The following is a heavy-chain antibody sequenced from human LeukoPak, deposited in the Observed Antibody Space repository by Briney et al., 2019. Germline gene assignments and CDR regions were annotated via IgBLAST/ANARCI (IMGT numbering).Heavy chain of an antibody. CDR1: GFTFGDYD. CDR3: ARDNTGSYEY. CDR2: IRADGATT. Sequence: SGGSLRLSCAASGFTFGDYDMHWVRQAPGKGLEWVSLIRADGATTRYTDSVKGRFTISRDNRKDSLYLQMNSLRTEDTALYYCARDNTGSYEYWGQGTLVTVSP. D-gene: IGHD1-26*01. V-gene: IGHV3-43*02. J-gene: IGHJ4*02.